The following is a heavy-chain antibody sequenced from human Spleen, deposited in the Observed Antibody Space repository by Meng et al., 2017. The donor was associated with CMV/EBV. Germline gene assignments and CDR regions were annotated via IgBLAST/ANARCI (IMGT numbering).Heavy chain of an antibody. J-gene: IGHJ4*02. V-gene: IGHV4-39*01. CDR3: ARQTPPPSHSSAWYLVGGPLDY. Sequence: SDYWARIRQAPEEGREWIGSIFHSGSPYYSPSLKSRLSVSVDTSKNQFSLKLTSVTAADTAVYYCARQTPPPSHSSAWYLVGGPLDYWGQGILVTVSS. CDR2: IFHSGSP. CDR1: SDY. D-gene: IGHD6-19*01.